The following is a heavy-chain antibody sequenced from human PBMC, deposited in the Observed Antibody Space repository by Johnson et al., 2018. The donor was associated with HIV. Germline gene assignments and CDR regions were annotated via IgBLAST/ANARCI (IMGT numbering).Heavy chain of an antibody. J-gene: IGHJ3*02. CDR1: GFTFDDYA. Sequence: VQLVESGGGLVQPGGSLRLSCAASGFTFDDYAMHWVRQAPGKGLEWVSGVNWSGGRTDYADSVKGRFTISRDNAKNSLYLQMNSLRAEDTALYYCATGEEAFCGGDCYSGGFDIWGQGTMVTVSS. D-gene: IGHD2-21*01. CDR2: VNWSGGRT. CDR3: ATGEEAFCGGDCYSGGFDI. V-gene: IGHV3-20*04.